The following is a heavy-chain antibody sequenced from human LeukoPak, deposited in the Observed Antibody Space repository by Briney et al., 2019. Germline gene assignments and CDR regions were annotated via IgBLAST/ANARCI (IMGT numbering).Heavy chain of an antibody. CDR1: GFTFSCYS. CDR3: ASGDFWSGYSDY. CDR2: ISSSSSTI. Sequence: GGSLRLSCAASGFTFSCYSMNWVRQAPGKGLEWVSYISSSSSTIYYADSVKGRFTISRDSSKNTLYLQMNSLRAEDTAVYYCASGDFWSGYSDYWGQGTLVTVSS. V-gene: IGHV3-48*01. J-gene: IGHJ4*02. D-gene: IGHD3-3*01.